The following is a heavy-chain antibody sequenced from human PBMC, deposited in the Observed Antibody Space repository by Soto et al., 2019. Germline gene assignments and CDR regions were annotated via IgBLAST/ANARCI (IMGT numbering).Heavy chain of an antibody. CDR1: GGSFSGYQ. J-gene: IGHJ6*03. CDR2: INDSGNI. Sequence: QVQLQQWGAGLLKPSETLSLTCAVYGGSFSGYQWSWIRQTPGKGLEWIGEINDSGNINYNPSLKSRVTILLDTPKKQISLKLSSVIAADSAVYYCARGLILWFGELSRRGGYYYYMDVWGKGNTVTVSS. V-gene: IGHV4-34*01. D-gene: IGHD3-10*01. CDR3: ARGLILWFGELSRRGGYYYYMDV.